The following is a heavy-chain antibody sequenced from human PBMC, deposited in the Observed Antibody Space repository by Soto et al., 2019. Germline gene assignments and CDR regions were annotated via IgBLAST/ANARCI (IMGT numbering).Heavy chain of an antibody. CDR1: EFSLSSYS. CDR3: AREKTAWPLAYGLEV. J-gene: IGHJ6*02. D-gene: IGHD2-21*02. V-gene: IGHV3-21*03. Sequence: GGSLRLSCTASEFSLSSYSMNWVRHAPGKGLEWVSSISTRSDVYYADSVKGRFTIARDNAKNSLSLQMNSLSAEDTGVYYCAREKTAWPLAYGLEVWGQGTTVTVSS. CDR2: ISTRSDV.